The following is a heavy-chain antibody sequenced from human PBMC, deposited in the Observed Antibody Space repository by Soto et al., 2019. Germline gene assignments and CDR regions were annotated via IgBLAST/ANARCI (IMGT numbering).Heavy chain of an antibody. D-gene: IGHD5-12*01. V-gene: IGHV1-69*01. Sequence: QVQLVQSGAEVKKPGSSVKVSCKASGGTFSSYAISWVRQTPGQGLEWMGGIIPIFGTANYAQKFQGRVTITADESTSTAYMELSSLRSEDTAVYYCARDQVEMATNWYFDLWGRGTLVTVSS. J-gene: IGHJ2*01. CDR1: GGTFSSYA. CDR3: ARDQVEMATNWYFDL. CDR2: IIPIFGTA.